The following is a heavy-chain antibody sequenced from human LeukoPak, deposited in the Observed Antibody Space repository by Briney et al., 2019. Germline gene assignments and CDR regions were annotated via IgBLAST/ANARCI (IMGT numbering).Heavy chain of an antibody. CDR3: AAGTAADY. CDR2: VSSSSSYT. V-gene: IGHV3-11*03. J-gene: IGHJ4*02. D-gene: IGHD6-13*01. Sequence: GGSLRLSCVVSGIPLSDFYMNWLRQAPGKGLEWISYVSSSSSYTDYAESVKGRFTISRDNAKSALYLEMSDLRVEDTAVYYCAAGTAADYWGQGTLVIVSS. CDR1: GIPLSDFY.